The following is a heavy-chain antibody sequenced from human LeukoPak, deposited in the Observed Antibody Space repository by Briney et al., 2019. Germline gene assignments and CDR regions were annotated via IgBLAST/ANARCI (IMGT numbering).Heavy chain of an antibody. CDR2: IHYSGST. CDR1: GGSISSYY. D-gene: IGHD6-19*01. V-gene: IGHV4-59*01. CDR3: ASLYTGYSSGWYFDY. J-gene: IGHJ4*02. Sequence: PSETLSLTCTVSGGSISSYYWSWIRQPPGKGLEWIEYIHYSGSTNYNPSLKSRVTISVDTSKNQFSLKLSSVTAADTAVYYCASLYTGYSSGWYFDYWGQGTLVTVSS.